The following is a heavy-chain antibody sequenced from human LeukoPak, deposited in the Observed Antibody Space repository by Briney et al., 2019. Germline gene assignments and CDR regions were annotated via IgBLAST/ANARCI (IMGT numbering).Heavy chain of an antibody. CDR1: GGSISSGSYY. CDR2: IYTSGNT. CDR3: ARAGDGGWGLVAYLDY. D-gene: IGHD3-16*01. V-gene: IGHV4-61*02. J-gene: IGHJ4*02. Sequence: SETLSLTCTVSGGSISSGSYYWSWLRQPAGKGLEWIARIYTSGNTNYNPSLKSRVTISADTSKNQFSLKLSSVTAADTAVYYCARAGDGGWGLVAYLDYWGQGTLVTVSS.